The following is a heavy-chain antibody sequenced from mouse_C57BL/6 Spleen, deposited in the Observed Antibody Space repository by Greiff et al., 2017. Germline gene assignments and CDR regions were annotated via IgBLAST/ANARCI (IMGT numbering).Heavy chain of an antibody. CDR1: GYTFTDYY. J-gene: IGHJ2*01. Sequence: VQLQQSGPELVKPGASVKISCKASGYTFTDYYMNWVKQSHGKSLEWIGDINPNNGGTSYNQKFKGKATLTVDKSSSTAYMELRSLTSEDSAVYYCARERLGLDYWGQGTTLTVSS. D-gene: IGHD4-1*01. CDR3: ARERLGLDY. V-gene: IGHV1-26*01. CDR2: INPNNGGT.